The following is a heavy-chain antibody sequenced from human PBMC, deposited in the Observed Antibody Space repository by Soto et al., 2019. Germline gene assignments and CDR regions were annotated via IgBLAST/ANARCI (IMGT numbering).Heavy chain of an antibody. CDR3: ARGRVDGGELDL. Sequence: VQLVESGGGVVQPGRSLRLSCAASGFTFRTYGMYWVRQAPGKGLERVEVIWYDASNKYYADSVKGRFTISRDNSENTLYLQMNSLRAEDTAVYYCARGRVDGGELDLWGQGTLVTVSS. J-gene: IGHJ4*02. CDR1: GFTFRTYG. V-gene: IGHV3-33*01. D-gene: IGHD1-26*01. CDR2: IWYDASNK.